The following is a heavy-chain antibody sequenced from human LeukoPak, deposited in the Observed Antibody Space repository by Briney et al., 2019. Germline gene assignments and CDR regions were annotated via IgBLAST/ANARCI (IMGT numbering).Heavy chain of an antibody. CDR1: GFTFSSYA. CDR3: ARVVGYYGSGTHYYYYYMDV. V-gene: IGHV3-64*01. CDR2: ISSNGGST. Sequence: GGSLRLSCAASGFTFSSYAMHWVRQAPGKGLEYVSAISSNGGSTYYANSVKGRFTISRDNSKNTLYLQMGSLRADDMAVYYCARVVGYYGSGTHYYYYYMDVWGKGTTVTISS. J-gene: IGHJ6*03. D-gene: IGHD3-10*01.